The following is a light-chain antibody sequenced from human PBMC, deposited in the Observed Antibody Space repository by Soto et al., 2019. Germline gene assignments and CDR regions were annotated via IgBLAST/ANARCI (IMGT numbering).Light chain of an antibody. CDR2: SAS. V-gene: IGKV3-15*01. Sequence: EIGMTQSPATLSVSPGDRATLSCRASQSVSSDLAWYQHKPGQAPRLLIYSASTRATGIPARFSGSGSGTEFTLTISSLQSEDFVVYYCQQYNSWPPITFGQGTRLEIK. CDR3: QQYNSWPPIT. J-gene: IGKJ5*01. CDR1: QSVSSD.